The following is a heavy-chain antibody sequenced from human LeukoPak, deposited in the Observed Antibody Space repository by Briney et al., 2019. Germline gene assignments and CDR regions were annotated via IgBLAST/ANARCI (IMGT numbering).Heavy chain of an antibody. CDR1: GGSLSSYY. CDR3: ARTPAYYYGSSFPYYFDY. D-gene: IGHD3-22*01. CDR2: IYTSGRT. Sequence: SETLSLTCTVSGGSLSSYYWSWIRQPAGKGLEWIGRIYTSGRTNYNPSLKSRVTMSVDTSKNQSSLKLSSVTAADTAVYYCARTPAYYYGSSFPYYFDYWGQGTLVTVSS. V-gene: IGHV4-4*07. J-gene: IGHJ4*02.